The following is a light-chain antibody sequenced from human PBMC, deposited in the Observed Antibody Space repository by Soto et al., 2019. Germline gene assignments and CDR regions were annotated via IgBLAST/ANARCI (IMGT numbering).Light chain of an antibody. CDR2: DVS. Sequence: DIQMTQSASSLSASVGDRVTITCRASQDITNSLNWYQQIPGKAPKLLIYDVSNLHTGVPSRFTGSGSRTDFSLTISSVQPEDFATYYCQQYYNLPLTFGGGTKVDIK. V-gene: IGKV1-33*01. CDR3: QQYYNLPLT. CDR1: QDITNS. J-gene: IGKJ4*01.